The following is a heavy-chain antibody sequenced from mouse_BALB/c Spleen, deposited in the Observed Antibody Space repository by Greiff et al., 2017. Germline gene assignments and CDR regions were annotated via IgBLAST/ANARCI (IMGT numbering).Heavy chain of an antibody. CDR2: ISYSGST. J-gene: IGHJ3*01. V-gene: IGHV3-2*02. Sequence: EVKLQESGPDLVKPSQSLSLTCTVTGYSITSDYAWNWIRQFPGNKLEWMGYISYSGSTSYNPSLKSRISITRDTSKNQFFLQLNSVTTEDTATYYCARNDGYYEGFAYWGQGTLVTVSA. D-gene: IGHD2-3*01. CDR1: GYSITSDYA. CDR3: ARNDGYYEGFAY.